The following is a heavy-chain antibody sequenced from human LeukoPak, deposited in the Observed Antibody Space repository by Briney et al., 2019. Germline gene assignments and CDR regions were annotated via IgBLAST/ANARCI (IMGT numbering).Heavy chain of an antibody. CDR3: ARAINAGAFDH. V-gene: IGHV3-48*01. CDR1: GFSPSSYS. CDR2: ISSSGYPI. D-gene: IGHD2-8*02. Sequence: HPGESLRLSCAASGFSPSSYSMNWVRQPPGKGLEWVSYISSSGYPIYYADSVKGRFAISRDTAKSSLYVQMNSLRGEDTAVYYCARAINAGAFDHWGQGTLVTVSS. J-gene: IGHJ4*02.